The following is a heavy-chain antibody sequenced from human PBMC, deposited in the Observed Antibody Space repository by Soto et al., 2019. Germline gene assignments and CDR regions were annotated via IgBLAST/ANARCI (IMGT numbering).Heavy chain of an antibody. CDR2: IYHSGSA. Sequence: PSETLSLTCTVSGGSISSSGYFWSWIRQPPGKGLEWIGYIYHSGSAYYNPSLKSRVTISVDTSKNQFSLKLTSVTAADTAVYYCARDKITGLFDYWGQGTLVTVSS. J-gene: IGHJ4*02. V-gene: IGHV4-30-4*01. D-gene: IGHD2-8*02. CDR3: ARDKITGLFDY. CDR1: GGSISSSGYF.